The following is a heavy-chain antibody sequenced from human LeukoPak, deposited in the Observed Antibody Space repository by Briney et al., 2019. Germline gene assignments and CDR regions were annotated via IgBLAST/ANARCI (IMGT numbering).Heavy chain of an antibody. Sequence: PSETLSLTCAVYGGSFSGYYWSWIRQPPGKGLEWIGEVNHSGSTNYNPSLKSRVTISVDTSKNQFSLKLSSVTAADTAVYYCARHYQLYFDYWGQGTLVTVSS. CDR2: VNHSGST. V-gene: IGHV4-34*01. CDR3: ARHYQLYFDY. J-gene: IGHJ4*02. D-gene: IGHD2-2*01. CDR1: GGSFSGYY.